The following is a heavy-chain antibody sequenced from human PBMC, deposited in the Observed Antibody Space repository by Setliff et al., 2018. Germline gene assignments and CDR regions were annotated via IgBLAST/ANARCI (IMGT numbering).Heavy chain of an antibody. V-gene: IGHV4-61*02. Sequence: PSETLSLTCAVSGGSITSGSYYWSWIRQPAGEGLEWIGRLHTSGTTDYNPSLKGRVTIPADTSTNHFSLKLTSVTAADTAVYYCARDNTIVGATDYWGQGALVTVSS. CDR1: GGSITSGSYY. D-gene: IGHD1-26*01. CDR2: LHTSGTT. J-gene: IGHJ4*02. CDR3: ARDNTIVGATDY.